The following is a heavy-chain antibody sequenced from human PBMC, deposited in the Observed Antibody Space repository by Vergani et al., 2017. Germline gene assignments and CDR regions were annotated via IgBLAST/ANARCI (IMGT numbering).Heavy chain of an antibody. CDR2: INPNSGGT. CDR1: GYTFTDYY. CDR3: ARSLXCSVTNCADNWCDP. D-gene: IGHD2-2*01. V-gene: IGHV1-2*02. J-gene: IGHJ5*02. Sequence: QVQLVQSGAEVKKPGASVQVSCKASGYTFTDYYIHWVRQAPGQGLEWMGWINPNSGGTNYAQKFQGRVTMTRDTSISTAYMELSRLRSDDTAIFYCARSLXCSVTNCADNWCDPWGQGTLVTVSS.